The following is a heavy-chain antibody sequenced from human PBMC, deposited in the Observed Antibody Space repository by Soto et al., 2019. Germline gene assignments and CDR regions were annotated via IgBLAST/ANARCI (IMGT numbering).Heavy chain of an antibody. D-gene: IGHD3-3*01. J-gene: IGHJ4*02. CDR3: ARTINEWLLGLE. CDR1: GYTFSSYG. V-gene: IGHV1-18*01. Sequence: QVKLLQSGGEVKKPGASVKISCTASGYTFSSYGISWVRKAPGQGLEWMGWISAYNGNTNYAQKFQGRVTMTTDTSTSTAYMELRSLRSDDTAIYYCARTINEWLLGLEWGQGTLVTVSS. CDR2: ISAYNGNT.